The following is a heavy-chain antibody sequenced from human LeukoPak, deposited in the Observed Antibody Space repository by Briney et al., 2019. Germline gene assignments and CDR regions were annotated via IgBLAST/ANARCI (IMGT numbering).Heavy chain of an antibody. Sequence: SETLSLTCTVSGGSISSYYWSWIRQPPGKGLEWIGYIYYSGSTNYNPSLKSRVTISVDTSKNQFSLKLSSVTAADTAVYYCARVTTRERFDPWGQGTLVTVSS. D-gene: IGHD4-11*01. CDR2: IYYSGST. V-gene: IGHV4-59*01. CDR1: GGSISSYY. J-gene: IGHJ5*02. CDR3: ARVTTRERFDP.